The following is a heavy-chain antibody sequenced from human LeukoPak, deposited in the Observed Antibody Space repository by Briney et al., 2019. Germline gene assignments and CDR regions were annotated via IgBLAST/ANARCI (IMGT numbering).Heavy chain of an antibody. CDR2: IGGSGGST. Sequence: QTGGSLRLSCAASGFTFSSYAMSWVRQAPGKGLEWVSAIGGSGGSTYYADSVKGRFTISRDNSKNTLYLQMNSLRAEDTAVYYCAKGRRIYDFWSGSEGTDYWGQGTLVTVSS. D-gene: IGHD3-3*01. CDR1: GFTFSSYA. J-gene: IGHJ4*02. V-gene: IGHV3-23*01. CDR3: AKGRRIYDFWSGSEGTDY.